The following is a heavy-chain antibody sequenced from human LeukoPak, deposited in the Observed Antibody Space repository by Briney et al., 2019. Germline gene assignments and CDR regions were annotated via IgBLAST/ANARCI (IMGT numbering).Heavy chain of an antibody. CDR3: AKGKGSSSSSIDW. D-gene: IGHD1-26*01. CDR1: GFILSDYN. J-gene: IGHJ4*02. Sequence: GGSLRLSCAASGFILSDYNMNWVRQAPGKGLEWVSFITISGTYITYADSLKGRFTISRDNSKNTLYLQIHSLRAEDTAVYYCAKGKGSSSSSIDWWGQGTLVTVSS. CDR2: ITISGTYI. V-gene: IGHV3-21*04.